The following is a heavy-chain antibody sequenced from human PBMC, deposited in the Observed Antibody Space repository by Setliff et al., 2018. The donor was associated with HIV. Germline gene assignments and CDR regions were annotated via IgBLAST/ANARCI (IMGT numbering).Heavy chain of an antibody. Sequence: SATLSLTCSVSGGSIDSSDYYWGWIRQPPGKGLEWIGTVYYTGSTFYNPSLESRVTISVDTSKNQFSLKLRSVTATDTTVYYCARLILGELSLFGPYWYFDRWGRGNLGTVSS. CDR2: VYYTGST. CDR3: ARLILGELSLFGPYWYFDR. V-gene: IGHV4-39*01. D-gene: IGHD3-16*02. CDR1: GGSIDSSDYY. J-gene: IGHJ2*01.